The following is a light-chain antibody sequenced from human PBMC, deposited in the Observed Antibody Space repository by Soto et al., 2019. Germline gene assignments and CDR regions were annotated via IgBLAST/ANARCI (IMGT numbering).Light chain of an antibody. J-gene: IGLJ2*01. CDR3: SSYTSTSTLGV. Sequence: QSALTQPPSASGSPGQSVTISCTGTSSDVGGYNYVSWYQQHPGKAPKLMIYEVSKRPSGVPDRFSGSKSGNTASLTVSGLQAEDEADYYCSSYTSTSTLGVFGGGTKLPVL. CDR2: EVS. CDR1: SSDVGGYNY. V-gene: IGLV2-8*01.